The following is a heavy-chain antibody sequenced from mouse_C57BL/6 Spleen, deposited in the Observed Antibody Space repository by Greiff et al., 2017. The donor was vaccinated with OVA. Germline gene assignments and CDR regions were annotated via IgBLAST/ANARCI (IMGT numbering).Heavy chain of an antibody. V-gene: IGHV1-82*01. CDR1: GYAFSSSW. CDR3: AREHYDDYFDY. D-gene: IGHD2-4*01. CDR2: IYPGDGDT. J-gene: IGHJ2*01. Sequence: VKLVESGPELVKPGASVKISCKASGYAFSSSWMNWVKQRPGTGLEWIGRIYPGDGDTNYNGKFKGKATLTADKSSSTAYMQLSSLTSEDSAVYFCAREHYDDYFDYWGQGTTLTVSS.